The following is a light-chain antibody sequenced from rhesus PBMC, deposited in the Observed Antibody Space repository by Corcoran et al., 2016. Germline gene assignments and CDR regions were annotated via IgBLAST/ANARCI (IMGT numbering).Light chain of an antibody. CDR2: KAS. CDR3: QQYSSSPFT. V-gene: IGKV1-22*01. Sequence: GDTVTITCRASQSISSWLAWYQQKPGKAPKLLIYKASSLQSGVPSRFSGRGSGTDFTLTISSLQSEDFATYYCQQYSSSPFTFGPETKLDIK. J-gene: IGKJ3*01. CDR1: QSISSW.